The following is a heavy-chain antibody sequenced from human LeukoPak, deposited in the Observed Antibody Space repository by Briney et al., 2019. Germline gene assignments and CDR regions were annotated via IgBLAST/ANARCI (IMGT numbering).Heavy chain of an antibody. Sequence: ASVKVSCKVSGYTLTELSMHWVRQAPGQGLEWMGWINPNSGGTNYAQKFQGRVTMTRDTSISTAYMELSRLRSDDTAVYYCARVGGRWYPFDYWGQGTLVTVSS. D-gene: IGHD4-23*01. CDR2: INPNSGGT. CDR3: ARVGGRWYPFDY. V-gene: IGHV1-2*02. CDR1: GYTLTELS. J-gene: IGHJ4*02.